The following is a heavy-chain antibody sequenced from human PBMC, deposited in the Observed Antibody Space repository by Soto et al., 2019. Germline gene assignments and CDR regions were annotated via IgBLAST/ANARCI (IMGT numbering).Heavy chain of an antibody. CDR3: ARDTNNFLTYFDY. J-gene: IGHJ4*02. Sequence: EVQLVESGGGLVQPGGSLRLSCAASGFTFSSYSMHWVRQAPGKGLEWVSYMSGSSPTIYYADSVKGRFTISRDNAKNSVYLQLNSLRDEDTAVYYCARDTNNFLTYFDYWGQGALVTVSS. CDR1: GFTFSSYS. V-gene: IGHV3-48*02. CDR2: MSGSSPTI. D-gene: IGHD2-8*01.